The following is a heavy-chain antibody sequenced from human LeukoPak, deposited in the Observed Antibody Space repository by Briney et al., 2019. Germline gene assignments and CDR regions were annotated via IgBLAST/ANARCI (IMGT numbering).Heavy chain of an antibody. D-gene: IGHD1-14*01. Sequence: GASVKVSCKASGGTFSSYAISWVRQAPGQGLEWMGRIIPIFGTANYAQKFQGRVTITTDESTSTAYMELSSLRSEDTAVYYCARGVGREPFDYWGQGTLVTVSS. CDR3: ARGVGREPFDY. V-gene: IGHV1-69*05. CDR2: IIPIFGTA. J-gene: IGHJ4*02. CDR1: GGTFSSYA.